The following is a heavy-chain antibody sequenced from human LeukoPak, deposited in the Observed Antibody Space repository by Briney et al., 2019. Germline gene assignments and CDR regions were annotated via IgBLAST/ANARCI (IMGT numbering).Heavy chain of an antibody. CDR3: ARDPLVRGVIPYYFDY. V-gene: IGHV3-30-3*01. Sequence: GGSLRLSCAASGFTFSSYAMHWVRQAPGKGLEWVAVISYDGSNKYYADSVKGRFTISRDNSKNTLYLQMNSLRAEDTAVYYCARDPLVRGVIPYYFDYWGQGTLVTVSS. CDR2: ISYDGSNK. J-gene: IGHJ4*02. CDR1: GFTFSSYA. D-gene: IGHD3-10*01.